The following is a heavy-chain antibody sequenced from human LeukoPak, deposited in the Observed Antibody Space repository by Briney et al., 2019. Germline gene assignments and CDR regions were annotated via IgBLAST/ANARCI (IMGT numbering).Heavy chain of an antibody. D-gene: IGHD3-10*01. CDR3: ARVAMVRGLYGMDV. Sequence: GGSLRLSCTASGFTFSTYEMNWVRQAPGKGLEWISYISGSGSSIFYADSLQGRFTVSRDNAKNSVYLQMNSLRAEDTAVYYCARVAMVRGLYGMDVWGQGTTVTVSS. CDR1: GFTFSTYE. J-gene: IGHJ6*02. V-gene: IGHV3-48*03. CDR2: ISGSGSSI.